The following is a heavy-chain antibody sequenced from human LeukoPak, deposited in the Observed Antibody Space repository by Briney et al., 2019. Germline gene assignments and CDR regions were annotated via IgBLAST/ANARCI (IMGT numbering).Heavy chain of an antibody. D-gene: IGHD3-16*01. Sequence: GRSLRLSCAASEFTFSNYALHWVRQAPGKGLQWVAVISYDGNTIHYADSVKGRFIISRDTSKNTLYLQMNSLRAEDTAVYYCAESGVLKKFDYWGRGTRVTVSS. CDR1: EFTFSNYA. CDR3: AESGVLKKFDY. V-gene: IGHV3-30-3*01. J-gene: IGHJ4*02. CDR2: ISYDGNTI.